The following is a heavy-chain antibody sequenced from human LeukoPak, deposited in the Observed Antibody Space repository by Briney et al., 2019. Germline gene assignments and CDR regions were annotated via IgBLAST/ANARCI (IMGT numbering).Heavy chain of an antibody. CDR3: AKDIAVAGMGYFDY. CDR2: ISGSGGST. V-gene: IGHV3-23*01. Sequence: GGSLRLSCAASGFTFSSYAMSWVRQAPGKGLEWVSAISGSGGSTYYADSVKGRFTISRDNSKSTLYLQMNSLRAEDTAVYHCAKDIAVAGMGYFDYWGQRTLVTVSS. CDR1: GFTFSSYA. J-gene: IGHJ4*02. D-gene: IGHD6-19*01.